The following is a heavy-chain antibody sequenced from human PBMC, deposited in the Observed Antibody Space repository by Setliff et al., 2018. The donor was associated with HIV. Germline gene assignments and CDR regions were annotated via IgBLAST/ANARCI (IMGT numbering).Heavy chain of an antibody. CDR3: ARDLLWFGEFGIVRWFDP. Sequence: ETLSLTCTVSGYSISSGFYWGWIRQPPGKGLEWIGSIYHSGSTYYNPSVQSPVTISVDTSKNQFSLKLTSVTAADTAVYYCARDLLWFGEFGIVRWFDPWGPGAPVTVSS. J-gene: IGHJ5*02. D-gene: IGHD3-10*01. CDR1: GYSISSGFY. V-gene: IGHV4-38-2*02. CDR2: IYHSGST.